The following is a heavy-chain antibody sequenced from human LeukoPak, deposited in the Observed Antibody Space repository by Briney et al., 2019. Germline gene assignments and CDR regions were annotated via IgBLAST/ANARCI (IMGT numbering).Heavy chain of an antibody. J-gene: IGHJ4*02. D-gene: IGHD1-14*01. CDR3: ARHGTISSESYFDY. CDR2: IHNSGRT. Sequence: SETLSLTCTVSGGAVSSGSFYWSWIRQPPGKGLEWIGYIHNSGRTNYNPSLKSRVTGFVDTSKNQVSLRLSSVTAADTAVYYCARHGTISSESYFDYWGQGALVTVSS. CDR1: GGAVSSGSFY. V-gene: IGHV4-61*01.